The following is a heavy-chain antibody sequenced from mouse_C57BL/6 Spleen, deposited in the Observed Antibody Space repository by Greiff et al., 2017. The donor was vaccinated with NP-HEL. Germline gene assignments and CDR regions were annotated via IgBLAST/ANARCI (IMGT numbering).Heavy chain of an antibody. CDR3: ARVDGYSYFDY. CDR2: INPNNGGT. Sequence: EVQLQQSGPELVKPGASVKISCKASGYTFTDYYMNWVKQSHGKSLEWIGDINPNNGGTSYNQKFKGKATLTVDKSSSTAYMELRSLTSEDSAVYYCARVDGYSYFDYWGQGTTLTVSS. J-gene: IGHJ2*01. CDR1: GYTFTDYY. V-gene: IGHV1-26*01. D-gene: IGHD2-3*01.